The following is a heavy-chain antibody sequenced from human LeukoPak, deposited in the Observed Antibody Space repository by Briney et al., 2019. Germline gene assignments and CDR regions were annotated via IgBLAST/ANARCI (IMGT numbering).Heavy chain of an antibody. D-gene: IGHD2-15*01. J-gene: IGHJ4*02. Sequence: GESLKISCEGSGYRFINYWIGWVRQMPGKGLEWMGIIYPGDSDSRYSQSFQGQVTISTDKLRNTAYLQWSSLKASDTAIYYCARLQFPDCSGASCYGFDHWGQGTLVTVSS. CDR1: GYRFINYW. CDR2: IYPGDSDS. V-gene: IGHV5-51*04. CDR3: ARLQFPDCSGASCYGFDH.